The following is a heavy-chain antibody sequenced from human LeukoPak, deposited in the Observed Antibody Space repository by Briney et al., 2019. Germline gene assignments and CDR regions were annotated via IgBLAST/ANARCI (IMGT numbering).Heavy chain of an antibody. CDR1: GGSISSGGYY. V-gene: IGHV4-31*03. CDR3: ARDLGLPNALDI. J-gene: IGHJ3*02. CDR2: IYYSGST. Sequence: SETLSLTCTVSGGSISSGGYYWSWIRQHPGKGLGWIGYIYYSGSTYYNPSLKSRVTISVDTSKNQFSLKLSSVTAADTAVYYCARDLGLPNALDIWGQGTMVTVSS. D-gene: IGHD2/OR15-2a*01.